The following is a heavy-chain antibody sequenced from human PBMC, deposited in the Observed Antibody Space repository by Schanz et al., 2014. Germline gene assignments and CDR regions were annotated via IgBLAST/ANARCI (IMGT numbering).Heavy chain of an antibody. D-gene: IGHD3-22*01. CDR3: ARGREVVAKIFDV. V-gene: IGHV3-9*01. CDR1: GFTFDDYA. CDR2: ISWNSGSI. Sequence: EVQLVESGGGLVQPGRSLRLSCAASGFTFDDYAMHWVRQAPGKGLEWVSGISWNSGSIGYADSVKGRFTISRDDAKNSLYLQMNSLRAEDTGVYYCARGREVVAKIFDVWGQGTMVTVSS. J-gene: IGHJ3*01.